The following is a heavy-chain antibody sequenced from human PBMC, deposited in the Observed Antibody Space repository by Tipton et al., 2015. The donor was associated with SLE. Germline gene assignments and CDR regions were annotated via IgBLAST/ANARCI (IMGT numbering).Heavy chain of an antibody. V-gene: IGHV4-59*04. CDR2: IFHSGSA. CDR3: AREAPLVGASPTWFDP. J-gene: IGHJ5*02. D-gene: IGHD1-26*01. CDR1: GASISSYY. Sequence: TLSLTCSVSGASISSYYWTWIRQPPGKGLEWIGSIFHSGSAYYNPSLKSRVTMSVDTSNNQVFLTLSSVTAADTAVYYCAREAPLVGASPTWFDPWGQGTLVTVSS.